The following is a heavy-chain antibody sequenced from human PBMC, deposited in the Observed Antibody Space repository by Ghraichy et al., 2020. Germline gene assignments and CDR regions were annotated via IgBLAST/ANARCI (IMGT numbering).Heavy chain of an antibody. CDR3: TTEGYPD. V-gene: IGHV3-15*01. CDR2: IKTKIDGGTT. CDR1: GFTFSNAW. D-gene: IGHD2-15*01. Sequence: GGSLRLSCAASGFTFSNAWMSWVRQAPGKGLEWVGRIKTKIDGGTTDYAAPVKGRFTISRDDSKNTLYLQMNSLKTEDTAVYYCTTEGYPDWGQGALVTVSS. J-gene: IGHJ4*02.